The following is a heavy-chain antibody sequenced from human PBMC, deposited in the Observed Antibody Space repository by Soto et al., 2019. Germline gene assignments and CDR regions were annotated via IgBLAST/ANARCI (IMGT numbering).Heavy chain of an antibody. Sequence: QVQLVQSGAEVKKPGASVKVSCKASGYTFTSYDINWVRQATGQGLEWMGWMNPNSGNTGYAQKFQGRVSMTRNTSISTAYMELSSLRSEDTAVYYCARGTGVPPRWVYYYYSYYMDVWGKGTTVTVSS. CDR3: ARGTGVPPRWVYYYYSYYMDV. J-gene: IGHJ6*03. CDR2: MNPNSGNT. D-gene: IGHD2-8*01. CDR1: GYTFTSYD. V-gene: IGHV1-8*01.